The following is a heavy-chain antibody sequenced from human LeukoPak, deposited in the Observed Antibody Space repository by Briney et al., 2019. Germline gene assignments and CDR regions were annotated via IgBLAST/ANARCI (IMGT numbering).Heavy chain of an antibody. D-gene: IGHD7-27*01. CDR3: AVTLTGDLGDYFDY. V-gene: IGHV1-2*02. J-gene: IGHJ4*02. CDR1: GYTFTGYY. CDR2: INPNSGGT. Sequence: ASVKVSCKASGYTFTGYYMHWARQAPGQGLEWMGWINPNSGGTNYAQKFQGRVTMTRDTSISTAYMELSRLRSDDTAVYYCAVTLTGDLGDYFDYWGQGTLVTVSS.